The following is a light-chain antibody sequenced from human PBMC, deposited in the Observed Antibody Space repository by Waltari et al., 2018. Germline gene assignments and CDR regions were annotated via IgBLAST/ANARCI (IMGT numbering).Light chain of an antibody. J-gene: IGKJ1*01. CDR3: QHYETAPWT. CDR2: GAS. V-gene: IGKV1-27*01. CDR1: QAITNY. Sequence: DIQMTQSPSSLSASVGARVTITCRASQAITNYLAWYQQIPGKVPKLLIYGASTLQSGVPSRFSGSGFGTDFTLTISNLQPEDVAVYYCQHYETAPWTFGQGTRVEVK.